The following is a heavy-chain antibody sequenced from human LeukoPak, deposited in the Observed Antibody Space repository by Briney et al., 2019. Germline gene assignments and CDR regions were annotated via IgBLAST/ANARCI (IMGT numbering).Heavy chain of an antibody. CDR2: IYSGGST. Sequence: GGSLRLSCAASGFTFSNAWMSWVRQAPGKGLEWASVIYSGGSTYYADSVKGRFTISRDNSKNTLYLQMNSLRAEDTAVYYCAGLRVGMDVWGQGTTVTVSS. CDR3: AGLRVGMDV. CDR1: GFTFSNAW. V-gene: IGHV3-53*01. J-gene: IGHJ6*02.